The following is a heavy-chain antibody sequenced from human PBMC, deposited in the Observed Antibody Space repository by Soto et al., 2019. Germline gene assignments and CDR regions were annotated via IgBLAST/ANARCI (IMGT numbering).Heavy chain of an antibody. J-gene: IGHJ5*02. CDR2: IWYDGSNT. V-gene: IGHV3-33*01. D-gene: IGHD6-19*01. CDR3: ASSAA. CDR1: GFIFSSYG. Sequence: LRLSCAASGFIFSSYGMHWVRQAPGKGLEWVAAIWYDGSNTYYADPVKGRFTISRDNSRNTLFLQMNSLRDEDTAVYYCASSAAWGRGTLVTVSS.